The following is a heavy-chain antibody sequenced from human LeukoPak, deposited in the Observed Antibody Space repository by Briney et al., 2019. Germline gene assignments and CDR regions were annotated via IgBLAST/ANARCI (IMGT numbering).Heavy chain of an antibody. CDR1: GFTFSSYG. CDR3: ARGASRDGSGY. D-gene: IGHD5-24*01. V-gene: IGHV3-33*01. Sequence: GGSLRLSCAASGFTFSSYGMHWVRQAPGKGLEWVAVIWYDGSNKYYADSVKGRFTISRDNSKNTLYLQMNSLRAEDTAVYYCARGASRDGSGYWGQGTLVTVSS. J-gene: IGHJ4*02. CDR2: IWYDGSNK.